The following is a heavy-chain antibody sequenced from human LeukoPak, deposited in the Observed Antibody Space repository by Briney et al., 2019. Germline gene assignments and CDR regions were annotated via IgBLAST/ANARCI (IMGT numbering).Heavy chain of an antibody. D-gene: IGHD3-22*01. CDR1: GLTVSSNH. V-gene: IGHV3-66*01. Sequence: SGGSLRLSCAASGLTVSSNHMSWVRQAPGKGLEWVSVIYSGGSTYYADSVKGRFIVSRDNSKNTLYFQMNSLRAEDTAVYYCARDPVKQDSSGDWGQGTLVTVSS. CDR2: IYSGGST. CDR3: ARDPVKQDSSGD. J-gene: IGHJ4*02.